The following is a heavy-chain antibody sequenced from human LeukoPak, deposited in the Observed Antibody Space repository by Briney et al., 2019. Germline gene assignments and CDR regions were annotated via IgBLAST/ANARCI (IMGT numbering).Heavy chain of an antibody. CDR3: ARDGARSLRGAFDI. J-gene: IGHJ3*02. CDR2: ISSSSSYI. Sequence: PGGSLRLSCAASGFTFSSYSMNWVRQAPGKGLEWVSSISSSSSYIYYADSVKGRFTISRDNAKNSLYLQMNSLRAEDTAVYYCARDGARSLRGAFDIWGQGTMVTVSS. CDR1: GFTFSSYS. D-gene: IGHD3-16*01. V-gene: IGHV3-21*01.